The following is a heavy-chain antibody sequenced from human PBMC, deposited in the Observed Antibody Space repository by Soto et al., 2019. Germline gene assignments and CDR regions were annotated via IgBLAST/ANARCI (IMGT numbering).Heavy chain of an antibody. D-gene: IGHD3-10*01. CDR1: GFTFSSYG. V-gene: IGHV3-33*01. Sequence: HPGGSLRLSCAASGFTFSSYGMHWVRQAPGKGLEWVAVIWYDGSNKYYADSVKGRFTISRDNSKNTLYLQMNSLRAEDTAVYYCARADRPRVLWYFDLWGRGTLVTVSS. CDR2: IWYDGSNK. CDR3: ARADRPRVLWYFDL. J-gene: IGHJ2*01.